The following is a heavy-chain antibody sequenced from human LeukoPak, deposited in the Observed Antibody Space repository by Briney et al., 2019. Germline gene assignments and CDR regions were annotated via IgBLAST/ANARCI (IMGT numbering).Heavy chain of an antibody. CDR1: GYTFTSYG. D-gene: IGHD5-18*01. V-gene: IGHV1-18*01. CDR3: ARDGWSDTAMATGSFYFDY. CDR2: ISAYNGNT. J-gene: IGHJ4*02. Sequence: ASVKVSCKASGYTFTSYGISWVRQAPGQGLEWMGWISAYNGNTNYAQKLQGRVTMTTDTSTSTAYMELRSLRSDDTAVYYCARDGWSDTAMATGSFYFDYWGQGTLVTVSS.